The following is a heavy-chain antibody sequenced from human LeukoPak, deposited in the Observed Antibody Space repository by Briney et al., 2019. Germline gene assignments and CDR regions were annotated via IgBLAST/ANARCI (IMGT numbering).Heavy chain of an antibody. V-gene: IGHV3-23*01. D-gene: IGHD2-21*02. CDR1: GFTFSSYA. CDR2: ISGSGGST. J-gene: IGHJ2*01. CDR3: ARDPSFLGDLYWCFDL. Sequence: GGSLRLSCAASGFTFSSYAMSWVRQAPGKGLEWVSAISGSGGSTYYAASVKGRFTISRDNSKDTLYLQMNSLRAEDTAVYYCARDPSFLGDLYWCFDLWGRGTLVSVSS.